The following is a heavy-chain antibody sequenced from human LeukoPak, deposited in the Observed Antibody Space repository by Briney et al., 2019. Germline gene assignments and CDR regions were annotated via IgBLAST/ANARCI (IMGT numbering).Heavy chain of an antibody. V-gene: IGHV1-69*06. CDR3: ARAVGPYYYDSSGYYGY. Sequence: SVKVSCKASGGTFSSYAISWVRQAPGQGLEWMGGIIPIFGTANYAQEFQGRVTITADKSTSTAYMELSSLRSEDTAVYYCARAVGPYYYDSSGYYGYWGQGTLVTVSS. D-gene: IGHD3-22*01. CDR1: GGTFSSYA. CDR2: IIPIFGTA. J-gene: IGHJ4*02.